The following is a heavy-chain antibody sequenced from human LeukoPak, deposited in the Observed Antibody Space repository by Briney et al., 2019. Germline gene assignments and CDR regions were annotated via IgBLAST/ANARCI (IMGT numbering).Heavy chain of an antibody. V-gene: IGHV1-46*01. CDR3: ATRLPTKNWFDP. CDR1: GYTFTSYY. CDR2: INPNGGST. D-gene: IGHD2-21*02. J-gene: IGHJ5*02. Sequence: ASVTVSCKASGYTFTSYYMHWVRQAPGQGLEWMGIINPNGGSTSYAQKFQGRVTMTRDTSTSTVYMELSSLRSEDTAVYYCATRLPTKNWFDPWGQGTLVTVSS.